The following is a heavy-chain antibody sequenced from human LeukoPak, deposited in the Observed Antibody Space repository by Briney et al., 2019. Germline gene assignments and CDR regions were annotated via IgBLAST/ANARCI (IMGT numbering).Heavy chain of an antibody. Sequence: GGSLRLSCAASGFTFSSYWMSWVRQAPGKGLEWVANIKQDGSEKYYVDSVKGRFTISRDNAKNSLYLQMNSLRVEDTAVYYCARDRNYYDSSGLDYWGQGTLVTVSS. CDR3: ARDRNYYDSSGLDY. V-gene: IGHV3-7*01. D-gene: IGHD3-22*01. CDR1: GFTFSSYW. J-gene: IGHJ4*02. CDR2: IKQDGSEK.